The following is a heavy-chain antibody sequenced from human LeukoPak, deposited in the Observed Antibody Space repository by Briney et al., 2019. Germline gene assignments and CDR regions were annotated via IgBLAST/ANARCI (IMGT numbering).Heavy chain of an antibody. Sequence: PSETLSLTCAVYGGSFSGYYWSWIRQPPGKGLEWIGEINHSGSTNYNPSLKSRVTISVDTSKNQFSLKLSSVTAADTAVYYCARGEYGSDSNWFDPWGQGTLVTVSS. CDR2: INHSGST. D-gene: IGHD3-10*01. CDR1: GGSFSGYY. V-gene: IGHV4-34*01. CDR3: ARGEYGSDSNWFDP. J-gene: IGHJ5*02.